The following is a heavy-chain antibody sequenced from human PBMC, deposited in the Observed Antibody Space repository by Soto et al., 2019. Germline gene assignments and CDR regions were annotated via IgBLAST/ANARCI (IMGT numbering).Heavy chain of an antibody. J-gene: IGHJ4*02. V-gene: IGHV3-66*01. CDR3: ARDPWAADY. D-gene: IGHD3-16*01. CDR2: IYSGGST. Sequence: EVQLVESGGGLVQPGRSLRLSCVASGFTVSTKYMSWVRQAPGKGLEWVSVIYSGGSTFYADSVRGRFTISRDNSKNTVNLQMNSLRAEDTAVYYCARDPWAADYWGQGTLVTVSS. CDR1: GFTVSTKY.